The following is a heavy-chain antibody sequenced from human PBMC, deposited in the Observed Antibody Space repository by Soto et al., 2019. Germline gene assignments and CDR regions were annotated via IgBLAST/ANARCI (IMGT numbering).Heavy chain of an antibody. V-gene: IGHV3-21*01. D-gene: IGHD5-12*01. Sequence: GSLRLSCAASGFTFSSYSMNWVRQAPGKGLEWVSSISSSSSYIYYADSVKGRFTISRDNAKNSLYLQMNSLRAEDTAVYYCARVSRYLVALDYWGQGTLVTVSS. CDR2: ISSSSSYI. J-gene: IGHJ4*02. CDR3: ARVSRYLVALDY. CDR1: GFTFSSYS.